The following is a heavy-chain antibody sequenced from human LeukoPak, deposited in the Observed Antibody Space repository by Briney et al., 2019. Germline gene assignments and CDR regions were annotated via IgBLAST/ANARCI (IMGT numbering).Heavy chain of an antibody. V-gene: IGHV3-30*02. CDR3: AKELNMITFAPFDY. J-gene: IGHJ4*02. CDR1: GFTFSSYG. CDR2: IRYDGSNK. D-gene: IGHD3-16*01. Sequence: PGGSLRLSCAASGFTFSSYGMHWVRQAPGKGLEWVAFIRYDGSNKYYADSVKGRFTISRDNSKNTLYLQMNSLRAEDAAVYYCAKELNMITFAPFDYWGQGTLVTVSS.